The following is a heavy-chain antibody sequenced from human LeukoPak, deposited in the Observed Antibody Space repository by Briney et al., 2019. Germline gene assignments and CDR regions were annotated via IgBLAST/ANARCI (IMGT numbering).Heavy chain of an antibody. Sequence: SETLSLTCAVYGGSFSGYYWSWIRQPPGKGLESIGEINHSGSTNYNPSLKSRVTISVDTSKNQFSLKLSSVTAADTAVYYCAIRRRGYSYGLSPTPRYGMDVWGQGTTVTVSS. CDR1: GGSFSGYY. CDR3: AIRRRGYSYGLSPTPRYGMDV. V-gene: IGHV4-34*01. D-gene: IGHD5-18*01. CDR2: INHSGST. J-gene: IGHJ6*02.